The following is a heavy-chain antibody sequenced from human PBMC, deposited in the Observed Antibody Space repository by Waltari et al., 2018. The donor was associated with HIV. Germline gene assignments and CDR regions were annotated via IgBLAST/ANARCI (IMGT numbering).Heavy chain of an antibody. V-gene: IGHV3-21*01. CDR3: ARDLRSGYSLEGDY. Sequence: EVQLVESGGGPVKPGGSLRLSCAASGFTLSVCTMNWFRPRPGLGLEWVSYITSSSSHIYYADSIKGRFTVSRDNANNSLYLQMNSLRAEDTAIYYCARDLRSGYSLEGDYWGQGTLVTVSS. CDR1: GFTLSVCT. D-gene: IGHD3-22*01. CDR2: ITSSSSHI. J-gene: IGHJ4*02.